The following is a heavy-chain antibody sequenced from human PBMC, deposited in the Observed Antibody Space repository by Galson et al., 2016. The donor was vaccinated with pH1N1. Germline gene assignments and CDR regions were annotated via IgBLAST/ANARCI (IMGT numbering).Heavy chain of an antibody. V-gene: IGHV3-48*01. CDR1: GFTFSSSG. Sequence: SLRLSCAASGFTFSSSGMNWVRQAPGKGLEWVAFIGRRGDIIYYGDSVRGRFTISRDNAGNSLFLQMNSLRVEDTAVYYYALESDGYSPYFFYYGMDVWGQGTTVTVSS. J-gene: IGHJ6*02. CDR3: ALESDGYSPYFFYYGMDV. D-gene: IGHD5-18*01. CDR2: IGRRGDII.